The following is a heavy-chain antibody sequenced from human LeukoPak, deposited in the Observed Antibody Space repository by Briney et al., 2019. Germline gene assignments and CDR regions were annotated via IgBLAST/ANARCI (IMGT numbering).Heavy chain of an antibody. CDR3: ARVEVDPPKTRRMDV. CDR1: GFTFWNYG. V-gene: IGHV1-3*01. D-gene: IGHD1-1*01. CDR2: INPTNEKT. Sequence: ASVKVSCKASGFTFWNYGMHWVRQAPGQRLEWMGWINPTNEKTKYSEKFQGRVTISRDTGASTVYMELSSLRSEDTAVYYCARVEVDPPKTRRMDVWGQGTTVTVSS. J-gene: IGHJ6*02.